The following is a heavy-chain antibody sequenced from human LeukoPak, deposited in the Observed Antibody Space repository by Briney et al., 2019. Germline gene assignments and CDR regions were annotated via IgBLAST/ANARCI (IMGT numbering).Heavy chain of an antibody. Sequence: PGGSLRLSCAASGSTFRKYWLHWVRQAPGKGLVWVSRINPDDGSTSYADSVKGRFTISRDNSKNTLYLQMNSLRAEDTAVYYCAKGDGSGTLYHAFDIWGQGTMVTVSS. CDR2: INPDDGST. J-gene: IGHJ3*02. CDR1: GSTFRKYW. D-gene: IGHD3-10*01. V-gene: IGHV3-74*01. CDR3: AKGDGSGTLYHAFDI.